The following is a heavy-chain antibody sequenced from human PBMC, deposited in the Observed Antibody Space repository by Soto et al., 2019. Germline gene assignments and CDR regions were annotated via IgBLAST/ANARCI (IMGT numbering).Heavy chain of an antibody. D-gene: IGHD4-17*01. J-gene: IGHJ5*02. CDR1: GYTLNEVA. CDR2: FDPDEAET. Sequence: QVRLVQSGAEVKKPGASVKVSCKVSGYTLNEVAMHWVRQAPGKGLEWLGGFDPDEAETIYAQHFQGRVTMTEDTSTDTVYMELSSLRSEDTVLYCCTTSHGDYNFDHWGQGTLVTVSS. V-gene: IGHV1-24*01. CDR3: TTSHGDYNFDH.